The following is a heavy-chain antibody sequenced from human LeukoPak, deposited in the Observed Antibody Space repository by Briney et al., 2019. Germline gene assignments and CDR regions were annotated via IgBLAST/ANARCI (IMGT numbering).Heavy chain of an antibody. CDR1: GDPMSSNTYY. V-gene: IGHV4-39*01. J-gene: IGHJ4*02. CDR2: IYYTGTT. CDR3: ARRRDFDY. Sequence: SETLSLTCSVSGDPMSSNTYYWGWIRQPPGKGLEWIGSIYYTGTTYYNPSLKSRVTISVDMSKNQFSLKLSSVTAADTAVYYCARRRDFDYWGQGTLVTVSP.